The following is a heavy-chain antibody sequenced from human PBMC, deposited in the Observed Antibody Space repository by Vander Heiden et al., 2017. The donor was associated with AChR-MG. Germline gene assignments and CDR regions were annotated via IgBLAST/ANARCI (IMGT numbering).Heavy chain of an antibody. V-gene: IGHV1-2*02. CDR1: GYTFTGYY. CDR3: ARGGGAHDYRNYYYYGMDV. J-gene: IGHJ6*02. CDR2: INPNSGGT. Sequence: QVQLVQSGAEVKKPGASVKVSCKASGYTFTGYYMHWVRQAPGQGLEWMGWINPNSGGTNCAQKFQGRVTMTRDTSISTAYMELSRLRSDDTAVYYCARGGGAHDYRNYYYYGMDVWGQGTTVTVSS. D-gene: IGHD4-4*01.